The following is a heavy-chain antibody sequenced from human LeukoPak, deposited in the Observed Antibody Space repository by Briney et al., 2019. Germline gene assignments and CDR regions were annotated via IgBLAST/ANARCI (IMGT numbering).Heavy chain of an antibody. CDR1: GGSISSYY. CDR3: AKATVTTSGLAP. CDR2: IYYSGST. J-gene: IGHJ5*02. V-gene: IGHV4-59*01. D-gene: IGHD4-11*01. Sequence: SETLSLTCTVSGGSISSYYWSWIRQPPGKGLEWIGYIYYSGSTNYNPSLKSRVTISVDTSKNQFSLKLSSVTAADTAVYYCAKATVTTSGLAPWGQGTLATVSS.